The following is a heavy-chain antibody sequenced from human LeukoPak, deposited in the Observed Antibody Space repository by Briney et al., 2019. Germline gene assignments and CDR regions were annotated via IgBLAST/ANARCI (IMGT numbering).Heavy chain of an antibody. J-gene: IGHJ3*02. CDR1: GGSFSGYY. CDR2: INHSGST. Sequence: SETLSLNCAVYGGSFSGYYWSWIRQPPGKGLEWIGEINHSGSTNYNPSLKSRVTISVDTSKNQCSLKLSSVTAADTAVYYCARRNIVPAAIPRSGRPFDIWGQGTMVTVSS. V-gene: IGHV4-34*01. CDR3: ARRNIVPAAIPRSGRPFDI. D-gene: IGHD2-2*01.